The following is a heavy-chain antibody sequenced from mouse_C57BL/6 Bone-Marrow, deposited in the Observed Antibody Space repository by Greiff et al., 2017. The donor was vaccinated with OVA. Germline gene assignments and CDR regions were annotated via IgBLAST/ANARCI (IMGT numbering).Heavy chain of an antibody. Sequence: VKLQESGPELVKPGASVKISCKASGYAFSSSWMNWVKQRPGKGLAWIGRIYPGDGDTNYNGKFKGKATLTADKSSSTAYMQLSSLTSEDAAVYFCARDYYGSSGRFAYWGQGTLVTVSA. J-gene: IGHJ3*01. D-gene: IGHD1-1*01. CDR3: ARDYYGSSGRFAY. V-gene: IGHV1-82*01. CDR2: IYPGDGDT. CDR1: GYAFSSSW.